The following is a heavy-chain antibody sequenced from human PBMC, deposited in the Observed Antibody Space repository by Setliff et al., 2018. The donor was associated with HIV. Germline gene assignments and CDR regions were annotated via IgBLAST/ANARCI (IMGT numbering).Heavy chain of an antibody. CDR3: TRAHFLVTETRNWFDP. CDR1: GYRFTSYG. D-gene: IGHD1-26*01. V-gene: IGHV1-18*01. J-gene: IGHJ5*02. Sequence: ASVKVSCKASGYRFTSYGVSWVRQAPGQGLEWIGWINTYNGNTNYPLMLQGRVTMTTDTSTSTAYMELIRPRYDDTAFYYCTRAHFLVTETRNWFDPWGQGTLVTVSS. CDR2: INTYNGNT.